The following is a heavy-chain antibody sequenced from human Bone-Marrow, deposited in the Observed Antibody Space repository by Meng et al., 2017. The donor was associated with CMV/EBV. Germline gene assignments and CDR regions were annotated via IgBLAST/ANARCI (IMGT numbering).Heavy chain of an antibody. V-gene: IGHV4-38-2*01. J-gene: IGHJ6*01. CDR1: GHSITSDYF. D-gene: IGHD2-2*01. Sequence: TLSPTCRVTGHSITSDYFWGWVRQPPGKGLEWIGIYDGGSTYYNPSLKSRIVISVDTSGTQFSLTLSSVTAADTAVYYCVRHIIVVPARVYGVDVWGLGTTVTCYS. CDR3: VRHIIVVPARVYGVDV. CDR2: IYDGGST.